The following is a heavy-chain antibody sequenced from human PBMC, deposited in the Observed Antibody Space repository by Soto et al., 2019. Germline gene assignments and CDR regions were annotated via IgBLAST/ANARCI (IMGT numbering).Heavy chain of an antibody. J-gene: IGHJ6*02. V-gene: IGHV3-33*01. CDR2: IWYDGSHK. D-gene: IGHD5-18*01. Sequence: LRLSCAASGFTFSTYGMHWVRQAPGKGLEWVAVIWYDGSHKYYADSVKGRFTISRDNSKNTLFLQMNSLRAEDTAVYYCARSQGSGYNYGYGVYYAMDVWGQGTTVTVSS. CDR1: GFTFSTYG. CDR3: ARSQGSGYNYGYGVYYAMDV.